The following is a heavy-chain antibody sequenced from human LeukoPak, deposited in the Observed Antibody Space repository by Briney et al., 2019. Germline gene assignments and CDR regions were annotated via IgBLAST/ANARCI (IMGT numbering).Heavy chain of an antibody. Sequence: PGGSLRLSCAASGFTFSSCSMNWVRQAPGKGLEWVSSITSSSTYIYYADSVKGRFTISRDNANNSLYLQMNSLRAEDSAVYYCARAGLTTVTRNWFDPWGQGTLVTVSS. CDR3: ARAGLTTVTRNWFDP. CDR2: ITSSSTYI. D-gene: IGHD4-17*01. CDR1: GFTFSSCS. J-gene: IGHJ5*02. V-gene: IGHV3-21*01.